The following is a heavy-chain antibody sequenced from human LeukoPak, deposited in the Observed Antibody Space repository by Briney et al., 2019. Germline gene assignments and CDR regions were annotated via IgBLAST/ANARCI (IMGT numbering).Heavy chain of an antibody. Sequence: SETLSLTCSVSGGSISSYYWSWIRQPPGKGLEWIGYIYYSGSTNYNPSLKSRVTISVDTSKNQFSLKLSSVTAADTAMYYCARHTFGGVIASFDYWGQGTLVTVSS. V-gene: IGHV4-59*01. CDR3: ARHTFGGVIASFDY. CDR2: IYYSGST. J-gene: IGHJ4*02. CDR1: GGSISSYY. D-gene: IGHD3-16*02.